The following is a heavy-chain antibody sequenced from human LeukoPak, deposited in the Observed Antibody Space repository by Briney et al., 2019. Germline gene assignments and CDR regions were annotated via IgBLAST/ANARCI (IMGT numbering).Heavy chain of an antibody. CDR1: GGSISSGGYY. J-gene: IGHJ4*02. CDR2: IYYSGST. CDR3: ARLRQLNGKYYFDY. Sequence: SQTLSLTCTVSGGSISSGGYYWSWIRQHPGKGLEWIGYIYYSGSTYYNPSLKSRVTISVDTSKNQFSLKLSSVTAADTAVYYCARLRQLNGKYYFDYWGQGTLVTVSS. V-gene: IGHV4-31*03. D-gene: IGHD2-2*01.